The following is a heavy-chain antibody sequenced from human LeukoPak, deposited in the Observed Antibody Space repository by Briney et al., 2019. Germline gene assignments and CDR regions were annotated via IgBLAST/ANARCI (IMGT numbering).Heavy chain of an antibody. CDR3: ARVQYYDFWSGYYSYNWFDP. J-gene: IGHJ5*02. CDR1: GVSISSYY. Sequence: SETLSLTCTVSGVSISSYYWSWIRQPPGKGLEWIGYIYYSGSTNYNPSLKSRVTISVDTSKNQFSLKLSSVTAADTAVYYCARVQYYDFWSGYYSYNWFDPWGQGTLVTVSS. V-gene: IGHV4-59*01. D-gene: IGHD3-3*01. CDR2: IYYSGST.